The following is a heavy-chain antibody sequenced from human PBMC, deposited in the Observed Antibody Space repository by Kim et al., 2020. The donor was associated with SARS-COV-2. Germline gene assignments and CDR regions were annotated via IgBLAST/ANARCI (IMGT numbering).Heavy chain of an antibody. V-gene: IGHV3-23*01. CDR3: ATSPWTRGYYFAN. CDR2: ISAAGDIK. J-gene: IGHJ4*02. Sequence: GGSLRLSCAASGFTFSSYDMSWVRQAPGKGLQWASVISAAGDIKHYADSVKGRFAISRDNSKNTLYLQINSLRADDTAIYYCATSPWTRGYYFANWGQ. D-gene: IGHD3-16*01. CDR1: GFTFSSYD.